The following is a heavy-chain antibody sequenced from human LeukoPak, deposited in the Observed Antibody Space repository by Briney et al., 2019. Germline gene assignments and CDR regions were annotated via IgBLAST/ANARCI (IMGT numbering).Heavy chain of an antibody. V-gene: IGHV4-34*01. CDR1: GGSFSGYY. J-gene: IGHJ6*02. CDR3: ARAFKGYCSGGSCYPSSSPVTKCGMDV. CDR2: INHSGST. D-gene: IGHD2-15*01. Sequence: SETLSLTCAVYGGSFSGYYWSWIRQPPGKGLEWIGEINHSGSTNYNPSLKSRVTISVDTSKNQFSLKLSSVTAADTAVYYCARAFKGYCSGGSCYPSSSPVTKCGMDVWGQGTTVTVSS.